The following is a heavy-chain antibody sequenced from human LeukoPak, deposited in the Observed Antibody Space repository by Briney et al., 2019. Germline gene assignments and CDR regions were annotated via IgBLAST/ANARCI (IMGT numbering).Heavy chain of an antibody. D-gene: IGHD2-15*01. CDR1: GGSISSYY. CDR2: IYHSGTT. J-gene: IGHJ4*02. V-gene: IGHV4-38-2*02. Sequence: SETLSLTCTVSGGSISSYYWSWIRQPPGKGLEWIGSIYHSGTTYYNPSLKSRVTISVDTSKNQFSLKLSSVTAADTAVYYCARDRAALIGFHYWGQGTPVTVSS. CDR3: ARDRAALIGFHY.